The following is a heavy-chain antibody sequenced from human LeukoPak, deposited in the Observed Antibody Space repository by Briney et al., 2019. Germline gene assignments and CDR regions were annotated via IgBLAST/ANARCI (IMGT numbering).Heavy chain of an antibody. CDR3: ARDYSSSWYGVWFDP. CDR1: GFTFSSYS. J-gene: IGHJ5*02. V-gene: IGHV3-21*01. CDR2: ISSSSSYI. Sequence: PGGSLRLSCAASGFTFSSYSMNWVRQAPGKGLEWASSISSSSSYIYYADSVKGRFTISRDNAKNSLYLQMNSLRAEDTAVYYCARDYSSSWYGVWFDPWGQGTLVTVSS. D-gene: IGHD6-13*01.